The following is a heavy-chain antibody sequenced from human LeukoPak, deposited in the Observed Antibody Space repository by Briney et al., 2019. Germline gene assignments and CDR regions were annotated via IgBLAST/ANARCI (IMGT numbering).Heavy chain of an antibody. Sequence: SETLSLTCTVSGGFISGYYWSWIRLPAGKGLEWIGYIYSSGSTKYNPSLKSRVTISVDMSKNQFSLKLSSVTAADSAVYYCATSGSSPYYYYYMDVWGKGTTVTVSS. CDR2: IYSSGST. CDR3: ATSGSSPYYYYYMDV. V-gene: IGHV4-4*07. D-gene: IGHD2-15*01. J-gene: IGHJ6*03. CDR1: GGFISGYY.